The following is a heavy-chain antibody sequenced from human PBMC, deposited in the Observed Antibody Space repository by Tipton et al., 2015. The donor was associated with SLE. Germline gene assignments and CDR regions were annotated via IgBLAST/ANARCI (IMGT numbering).Heavy chain of an antibody. CDR2: ISYSGNT. CDR3: AAEYDFWSGYFDFDY. Sequence: TLSLTCTVSGGSISRSNYYWGWIRRPPGRGLEWIGTISYSGNTYYNPSLKSRLTISVDTSKNQFSLKLSSVTAADTAVYYCAAEYDFWSGYFDFDYWGQGTLVTVSS. CDR1: GGSISRSNYY. J-gene: IGHJ4*02. V-gene: IGHV4-39*07. D-gene: IGHD3-3*01.